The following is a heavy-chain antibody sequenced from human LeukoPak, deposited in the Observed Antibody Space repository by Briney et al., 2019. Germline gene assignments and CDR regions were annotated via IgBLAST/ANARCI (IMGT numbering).Heavy chain of an antibody. CDR2: IKQDGSEK. D-gene: IGHD1-1*01. V-gene: IGHV3-7*01. Sequence: GGSLRLFRAASGFTVSSNYMSWVRQAPGKGLEWVANIKQDGSEKYYVDSVKGRFTISRDNAKNSLYLQMKRLRDEDTAVYYCARARFGTAGADYWGQGTPVTVS. J-gene: IGHJ4*02. CDR3: ARARFGTAGADY. CDR1: GFTVSSNY.